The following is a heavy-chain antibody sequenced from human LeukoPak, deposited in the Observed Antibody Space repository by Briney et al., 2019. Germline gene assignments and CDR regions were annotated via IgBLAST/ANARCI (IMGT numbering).Heavy chain of an antibody. CDR3: ARSGTADGVFNYFYMDV. D-gene: IGHD7-27*01. CDR2: ISAYNGNT. V-gene: IGHV1-18*01. J-gene: IGHJ6*03. Sequence: ASVKVSCKASGYTFIHYGITWVRQAPGQGLEWMGWISAYNGNTNYAQKFQDRVTMTKDTSTSTAYMELRSLRSDDTAVYFCARSGTADGVFNYFYMDVWGKGTTVTVSS. CDR1: GYTFIHYG.